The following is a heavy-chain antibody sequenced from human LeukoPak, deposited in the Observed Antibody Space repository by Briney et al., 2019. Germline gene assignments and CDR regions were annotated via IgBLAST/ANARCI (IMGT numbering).Heavy chain of an antibody. CDR1: GFTFSNYW. CDR3: ARDRYFGA. CDR2: IKEDGSES. Sequence: GGSLRLSCAAPGFTFSNYWMSWVRQAPGKGLEWVANIKEDGSESHYVGSVKGRFTISRDNAKKSLYLQMNSLRVEDTAVYFCARDRYFGAWGQGTLITVSS. D-gene: IGHD3-10*01. J-gene: IGHJ1*01. V-gene: IGHV3-7*01.